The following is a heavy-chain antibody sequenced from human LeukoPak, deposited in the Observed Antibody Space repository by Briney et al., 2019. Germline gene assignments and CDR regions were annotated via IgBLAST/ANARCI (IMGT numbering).Heavy chain of an antibody. Sequence: GGSLRLSCAASGFTFSTYAMHWVRQAPGKGLEWDSSITSSSSYIYYADSVKGRFTISRDNAKNSLYLQMNSLRAEDTAVYYCARHVVAVGFDYWGQGTLVTVSS. J-gene: IGHJ4*02. V-gene: IGHV3-21*01. CDR2: ITSSSSYI. CDR1: GFTFSTYA. CDR3: ARHVVAVGFDY. D-gene: IGHD3-22*01.